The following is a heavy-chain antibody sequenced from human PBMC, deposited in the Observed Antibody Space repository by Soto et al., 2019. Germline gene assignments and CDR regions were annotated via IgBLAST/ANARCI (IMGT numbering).Heavy chain of an antibody. V-gene: IGHV2-5*02. CDR3: AHDDVGQQGFDY. CDR1: GFSLSTSGVG. J-gene: IGHJ4*02. Sequence: QITLKESGPTLVKPTQTLTLTCTFSGFSLSTSGVGVGWIRQPPGKALEWLALIYWDDDKRYSPSLKSRLTIXQXXSKNQVVLTMTNMDPVDTATYYCAHDDVGQQGFDYWGQGTLVTVSS. D-gene: IGHD1-1*01. CDR2: IYWDDDK.